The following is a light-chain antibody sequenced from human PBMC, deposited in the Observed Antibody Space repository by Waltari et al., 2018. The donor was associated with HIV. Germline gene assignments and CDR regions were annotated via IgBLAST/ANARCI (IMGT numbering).Light chain of an antibody. V-gene: IGKV1-39*01. CDR2: TAS. Sequence: DIQMTQSPSSLSASVGDRVIIAFRASQTINSYLNWYQQKPGKAPKLLIYTASSLLSGVPSRFSGSGSGTDFTLTISSLQYEDFATYYCQQSYSSPYTFGQGTKLEI. CDR3: QQSYSSPYT. J-gene: IGKJ2*01. CDR1: QTINSY.